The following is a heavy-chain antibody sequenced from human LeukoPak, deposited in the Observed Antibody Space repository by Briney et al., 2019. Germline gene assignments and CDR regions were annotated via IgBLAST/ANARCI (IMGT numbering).Heavy chain of an antibody. CDR3: ARDEYYDSSGYTS. D-gene: IGHD3-22*01. J-gene: IGHJ4*02. V-gene: IGHV3-48*01. Sequence: GGALRLSCAASGFTFSSYSMTRGRPAPGEGVGWVLYISSSGSTIYYADSVKGRFTISRDNAKNSLYLQMNSLRAEDTAVYYCARDEYYDSSGYTSWGQGTLVTVSS. CDR2: ISSSGSTI. CDR1: GFTFSSYS.